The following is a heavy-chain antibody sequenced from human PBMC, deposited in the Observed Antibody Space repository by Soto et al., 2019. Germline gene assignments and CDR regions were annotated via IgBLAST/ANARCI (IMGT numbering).Heavy chain of an antibody. CDR1: GFPLSSYW. D-gene: IGHD3-16*01. J-gene: IGHJ4*02. Sequence: EVQLVESGGGLVQPGGSLRLSCAASGFPLSSYWMHWVRQAPGKGLVWVARINSDGSSTRYADSVKGRFTISRGDAKNTLYLQMNNLRAEDTAVYYCTKARAGNYDYMWGQGSLVTVSS. V-gene: IGHV3-74*01. CDR2: INSDGSST. CDR3: TKARAGNYDYM.